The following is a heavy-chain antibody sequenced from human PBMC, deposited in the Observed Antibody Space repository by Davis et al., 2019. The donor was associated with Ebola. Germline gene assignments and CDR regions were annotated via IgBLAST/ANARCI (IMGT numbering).Heavy chain of an antibody. D-gene: IGHD6-19*01. V-gene: IGHV3-74*01. CDR3: ARGGSSGWYY. CDR1: GFTFSSYE. Sequence: GESLKISCAASGFTFSSYEMNWVRQAPGKGLVWVSRINSDGSSTSYADSVKGRFTISRDNAKNTLYLQMNSLRAEDTAVYYCARGGSSGWYYWGQGTLVTVSS. CDR2: INSDGSST. J-gene: IGHJ4*02.